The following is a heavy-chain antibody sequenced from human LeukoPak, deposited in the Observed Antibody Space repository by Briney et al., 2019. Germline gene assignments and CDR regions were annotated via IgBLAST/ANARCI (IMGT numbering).Heavy chain of an antibody. CDR3: ARHGSTYALRN. Sequence: PSETLSLTCFVSGGSMNNYYWNWVRQPPGKGLEWIGYIYYTGSTNYNPSLKSRLTISVDTSKNQFSLRLSSVTAADTAVYYCARHGSTYALRNWGQGTLVTVSS. CDR2: IYYTGST. V-gene: IGHV4-59*08. D-gene: IGHD2-2*01. CDR1: GGSMNNYY. J-gene: IGHJ4*02.